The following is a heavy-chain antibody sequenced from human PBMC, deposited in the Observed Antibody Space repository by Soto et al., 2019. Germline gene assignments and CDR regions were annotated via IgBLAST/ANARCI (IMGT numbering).Heavy chain of an antibody. D-gene: IGHD3-16*01. CDR3: ARDMITFGGVMGY. Sequence: GGSLRLPWTTFWFNFRNLSINRVRQAPGKGLEWVSYISSSSSTIYYADSVKGRFTISRDNAKNSLYLQMNSLRAEDTAVYYCARDMITFGGVMGYWGQGTLVTVSS. V-gene: IGHV3-48*01. CDR1: WFNFRNLS. J-gene: IGHJ4*02. CDR2: ISSSSSTI.